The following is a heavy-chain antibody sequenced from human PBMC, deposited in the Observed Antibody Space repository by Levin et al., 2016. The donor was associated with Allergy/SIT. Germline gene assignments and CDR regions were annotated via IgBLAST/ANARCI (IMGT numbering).Heavy chain of an antibody. J-gene: IGHJ4*02. CDR2: IIPIFGPA. D-gene: IGHD2-2*01. CDR1: GGTFSNYA. V-gene: IGHV1-69*13. CDR3: AVSPGWCSRTSCSGRFDY. Sequence: SVKVSCKASGGTFSNYAFSWVRQAPGQGLQWMGGIIPIFGPANYAQKFQGKVTITADEPASTAYMELTSLGSADTAVYYCAVSPGWCSRTSCSGRFDYWGQGTLVSVSS.